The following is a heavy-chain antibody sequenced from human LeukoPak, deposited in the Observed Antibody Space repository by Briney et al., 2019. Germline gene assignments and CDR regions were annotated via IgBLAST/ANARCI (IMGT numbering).Heavy chain of an antibody. D-gene: IGHD3-22*01. CDR1: GFIFSDYG. Sequence: GGSLRLSCAASGFIFSDYGMHWVRQAPGKGLEWVALISYDGSNKYYADSVKGRFTISRDNSKNTLYLQMNSLRAEDTAVYYCARDYGDYYDSSGYPHWGQGTLVTVSS. CDR2: ISYDGSNK. CDR3: ARDYGDYYDSSGYPH. V-gene: IGHV3-30*19. J-gene: IGHJ4*02.